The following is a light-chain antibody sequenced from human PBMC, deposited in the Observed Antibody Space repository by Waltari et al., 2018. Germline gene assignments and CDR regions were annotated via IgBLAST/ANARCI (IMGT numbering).Light chain of an antibody. CDR1: SSDVGSYNL. J-gene: IGLJ2*01. Sequence: QSALTQPASVSGSPGQSITISCTGTSSDVGSYNLVSCYQHYPGKAPKLVIYEGTKRPLGVSIRFSGSKSGNTASLTISGLQAEDEADYHCCSYAHSSRVVFGGGTKVTVL. CDR2: EGT. CDR3: CSYAHSSRVV. V-gene: IGLV2-23*01.